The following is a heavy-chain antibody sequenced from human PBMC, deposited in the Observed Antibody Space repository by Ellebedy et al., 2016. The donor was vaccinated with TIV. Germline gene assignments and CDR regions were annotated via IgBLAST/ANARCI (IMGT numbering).Heavy chain of an antibody. J-gene: IGHJ5*02. Sequence: SETLSLXXTVSGAPVSSINSYWGWIRQPPGKGLEWIGTISYSGNTYYNPSLRSRLAISGDTSKNQFSLSLSSVTAADTAVYFCARHQYDILTGQLSNNWFDPWGQGTLVTVSS. D-gene: IGHD3-9*01. CDR2: ISYSGNT. CDR3: ARHQYDILTGQLSNNWFDP. CDR1: GAPVSSINSY. V-gene: IGHV4-39*01.